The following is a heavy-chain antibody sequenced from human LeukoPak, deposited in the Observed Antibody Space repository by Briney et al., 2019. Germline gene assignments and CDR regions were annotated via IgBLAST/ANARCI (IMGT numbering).Heavy chain of an antibody. CDR1: GDSISRGSYY. J-gene: IGHJ5*02. V-gene: IGHV4-61*02. Sequence: PSETLSLTCTVSGDSISRGSYYWSWIRQPAGKGLEWIGRIYTSGSTNYNPSLKSRVTMSVDTSKNQFSLKLSSVTAADTAVYYCARVGGYGYGYRGPDNWFDPWGQGTLVTVSS. CDR3: ARVGGYGYGYRGPDNWFDP. D-gene: IGHD5-18*01. CDR2: IYTSGST.